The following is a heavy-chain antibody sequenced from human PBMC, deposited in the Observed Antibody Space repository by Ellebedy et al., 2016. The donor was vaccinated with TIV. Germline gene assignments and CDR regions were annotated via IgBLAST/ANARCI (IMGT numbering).Heavy chain of an antibody. V-gene: IGHV3-33*01. CDR1: GLTFSRYG. J-gene: IGHJ4*02. D-gene: IGHD7-27*01. CDR2: IWYDGSIQ. Sequence: GESLKISCAASGLTFSRYGMHWIRQAPAKGLEWVAVIWYDGSIQYLADSVKGRFTISRDNSNNTLYLQMNSLRAEDTAVYWCASWDFDYWGQGTLVTVSS. CDR3: ASWDFDY.